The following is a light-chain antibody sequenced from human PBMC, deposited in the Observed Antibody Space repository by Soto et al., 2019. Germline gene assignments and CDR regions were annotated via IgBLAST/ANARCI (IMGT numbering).Light chain of an antibody. J-gene: IGKJ5*01. CDR3: QQYNNWPLFT. V-gene: IGKV3-15*01. CDR2: GAS. Sequence: EILMTQSPATLSVSPGERATLSCRASQSVSRNLAWYQQKRGQAPRLLIYGASTRATGIPARFSGSGSGTEFTLTISSLQSEDFAVYYCQQYNNWPLFTFGQGTRLEIK. CDR1: QSVSRN.